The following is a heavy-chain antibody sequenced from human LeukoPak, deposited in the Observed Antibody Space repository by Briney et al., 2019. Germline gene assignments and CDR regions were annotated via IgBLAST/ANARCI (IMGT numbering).Heavy chain of an antibody. J-gene: IGHJ4*02. CDR2: INPSGGST. V-gene: IGHV1-46*01. Sequence: GASVKVSCKASGYTFTNYYMHWVRQAPGQGLEWMGIINPSGGSTTYAQKFQGRVTMTRDTSTSTLFMELTSLRSEDTAVYYCASNLDYNGRLDYWGQGTLVTVSS. D-gene: IGHD4-11*01. CDR3: ASNLDYNGRLDY. CDR1: GYTFTNYY.